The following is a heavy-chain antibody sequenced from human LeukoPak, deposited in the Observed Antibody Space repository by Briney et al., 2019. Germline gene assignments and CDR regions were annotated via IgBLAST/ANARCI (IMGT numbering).Heavy chain of an antibody. V-gene: IGHV3-23*01. CDR1: GFTFSSYA. J-gene: IGHJ4*02. Sequence: GGSLRLSCAASGFTFSSYAMSWVRQAPGKGLEWVSAISGSGGSTYYANSVKGRFTISRDNSKNTLYLQMNSLRAEDTAVYYCARDLDGGNSGLDYWGQGTLVTVSS. CDR2: ISGSGGST. D-gene: IGHD4-23*01. CDR3: ARDLDGGNSGLDY.